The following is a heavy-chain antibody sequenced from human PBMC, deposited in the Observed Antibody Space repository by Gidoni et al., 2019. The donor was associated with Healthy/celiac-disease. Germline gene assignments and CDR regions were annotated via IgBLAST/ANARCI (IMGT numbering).Heavy chain of an antibody. CDR2: IRSKANSYAT. Sequence: EVQLVESGGGLVQPGGSLKLSCAASGFTFSGSAMHWVRQASGKGLEWVGRIRSKANSYATAYAASVKGRFTISRDDSKNTAYLQMNSLKTEDTAVYYCTRHGATAIGWGQGTLVTVSS. D-gene: IGHD2-2*02. V-gene: IGHV3-73*01. CDR3: TRHGATAIG. CDR1: GFTFSGSA. J-gene: IGHJ4*02.